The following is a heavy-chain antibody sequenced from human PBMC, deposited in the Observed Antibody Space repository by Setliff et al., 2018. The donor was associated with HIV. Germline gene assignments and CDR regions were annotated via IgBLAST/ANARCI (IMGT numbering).Heavy chain of an antibody. Sequence: SETLSLTCTVSGFIIGDGHYWGWIRQPPGKGLEWIGTIYYSGSTFYNPSFKSRFTISVDTSKNQFSLKLSSVTAADTAVYYCARPSAGGGYNYWYFDLWGRGTLVTVSS. CDR1: GFIIGDGHY. V-gene: IGHV4-39*01. D-gene: IGHD5-12*01. CDR3: ARPSAGGGYNYWYFDL. J-gene: IGHJ2*01. CDR2: IYYSGST.